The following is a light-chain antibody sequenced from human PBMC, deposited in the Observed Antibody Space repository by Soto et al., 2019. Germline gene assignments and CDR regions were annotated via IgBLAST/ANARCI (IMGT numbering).Light chain of an antibody. CDR2: DAS. V-gene: IGKV1-5*01. Sequence: DIQMAQSPSTLSASVGDRVTITFRASQSISSWLAWYQQKPGKAPKLLIYDASSFESGVPSRFSGSGSGTEFTLTISSLQPDDFATYYCQQYNSYRWTFGQGTKVDIK. CDR3: QQYNSYRWT. J-gene: IGKJ1*01. CDR1: QSISSW.